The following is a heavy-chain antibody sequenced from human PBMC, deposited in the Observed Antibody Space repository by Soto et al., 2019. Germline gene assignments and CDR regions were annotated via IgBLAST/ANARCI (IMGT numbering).Heavy chain of an antibody. CDR2: INHSGST. D-gene: IGHD6-6*01. J-gene: IGHJ4*02. V-gene: IGHV4-34*01. CDR1: GGSFSGYY. Sequence: PSETLSLTCAVYGGSFSGYYWSWIRQPPGKGLEWIGEINHSGSTNYNPSLKSRVTISVDTSKNQFSLKLSSVTAADTAVYYCARGFRGGIAARLLYYYFDYWGQGTLVTVSS. CDR3: ARGFRGGIAARLLYYYFDY.